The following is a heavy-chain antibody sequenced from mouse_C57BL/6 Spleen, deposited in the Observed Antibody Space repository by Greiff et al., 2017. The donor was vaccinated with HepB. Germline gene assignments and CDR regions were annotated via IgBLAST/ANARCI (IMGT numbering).Heavy chain of an antibody. CDR1: GYTFTSYW. D-gene: IGHD1-1*01. V-gene: IGHV1-53*01. CDR2: INPSNGGT. Sequence: QVQLKQPGTELVKPGASVKLSCKASGYTFTSYWMHWVKQRPGQGLEWIGNINPSNGGTNYNEKFKSKATLTVDKSSSTAYMQLSSLTSEVSAVYYCARTPRGYGSSYWYFDVWGTGTTVTVSS. J-gene: IGHJ1*03. CDR3: ARTPRGYGSSYWYFDV.